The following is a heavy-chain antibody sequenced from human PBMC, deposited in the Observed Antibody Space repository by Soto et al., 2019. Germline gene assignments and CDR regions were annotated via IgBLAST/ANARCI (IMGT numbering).Heavy chain of an antibody. Sequence: PSETLSLTCAVSGGSISSGGHSCNWIRQPPGKGLEWIGYIYHSGSTYYNPSLKSRVTISVDRSKNQFSLKLSSVTAADTAVYYCARLVSYDFRSGYYTAGGFDPWGQGTLVTVSS. D-gene: IGHD3-3*01. J-gene: IGHJ5*02. V-gene: IGHV4-30-2*01. CDR1: GGSISSGGHS. CDR2: IYHSGST. CDR3: ARLVSYDFRSGYYTAGGFDP.